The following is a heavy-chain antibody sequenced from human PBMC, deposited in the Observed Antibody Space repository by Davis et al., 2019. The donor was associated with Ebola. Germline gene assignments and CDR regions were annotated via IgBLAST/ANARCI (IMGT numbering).Heavy chain of an antibody. J-gene: IGHJ5*02. CDR1: GYTFTSYA. D-gene: IGHD4-17*01. CDR2: INPNSGGT. V-gene: IGHV1-2*04. CDR3: AREVGTVTTTWFDP. Sequence: AASVKVSCKASGYTFTSYAMHWVRQAPGQGLEWMGWINPNSGGTNYAQKFQGWVTMTRDTSISTAYMELSRLRSDDTAVYYCAREVGTVTTTWFDPWGQGTLVTVSS.